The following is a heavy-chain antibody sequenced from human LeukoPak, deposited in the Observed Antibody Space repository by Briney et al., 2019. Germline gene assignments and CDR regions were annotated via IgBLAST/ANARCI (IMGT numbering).Heavy chain of an antibody. J-gene: IGHJ4*02. D-gene: IGHD3-10*01. CDR2: INTNTGNP. V-gene: IGHV7-4-1*02. Sequence: ASVKVSCKASGYTFTTNAMNWVRQAPGQGLEWMGWINTNTGNPTYAQGFTGRFVFSLDTSVSTAYLQISSLKAEDTAVYYCARGPRYYGSGTYYFDYWSQGTLVTVSS. CDR1: GYTFTTNA. CDR3: ARGPRYYGSGTYYFDY.